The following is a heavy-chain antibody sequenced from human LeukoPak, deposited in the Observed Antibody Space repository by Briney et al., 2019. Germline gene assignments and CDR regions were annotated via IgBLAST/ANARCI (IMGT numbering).Heavy chain of an antibody. V-gene: IGHV3-30*18. CDR1: GFTFSSYG. CDR3: AKRYCGGDCSWAWFDP. CDR2: ISYDGSNK. Sequence: GGSLRLSCAASGFTFSSYGMHWVRQAPGKGLEWVAVISYDGSNKYYADSVKGRFTISRDNSKNTLYLQMNSLRAEDTAVYYCAKRYCGGDCSWAWFDPWGQGTLVTVSS. J-gene: IGHJ5*02. D-gene: IGHD2-21*02.